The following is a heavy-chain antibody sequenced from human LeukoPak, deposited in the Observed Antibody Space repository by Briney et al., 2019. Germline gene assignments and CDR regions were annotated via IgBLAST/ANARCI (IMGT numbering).Heavy chain of an antibody. CDR1: GGSFSGYY. J-gene: IGHJ4*02. CDR2: INHSGST. Sequence: PSETLSLTCAVYGGSFSGYYWSWIRQPPGKGLEWIGEINHSGSTNYNPYLKSRVTISVDTSKNQFSLKLSSVTAADTAVYYCARGGYDFWSGYYYYFDYWGQGTLVTVSS. D-gene: IGHD3-3*01. CDR3: ARGGYDFWSGYYYYFDY. V-gene: IGHV4-34*01.